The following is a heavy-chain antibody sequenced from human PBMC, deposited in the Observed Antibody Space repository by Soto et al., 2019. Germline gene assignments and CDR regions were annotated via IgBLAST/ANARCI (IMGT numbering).Heavy chain of an antibody. Sequence: GGSLRLSCAASGFTFSNYAMHWVRQAPGKGLEWVAVISYDETSKFYADSVKGRFTISRDNSKNTLYLQMNSLRAEDTAVYYCARDYYKYYDSSGYYRSPAYWGQGTLVTVSS. CDR3: ARDYYKYYDSSGYYRSPAY. J-gene: IGHJ4*02. V-gene: IGHV3-30-3*01. CDR1: GFTFSNYA. CDR2: ISYDETSK. D-gene: IGHD3-22*01.